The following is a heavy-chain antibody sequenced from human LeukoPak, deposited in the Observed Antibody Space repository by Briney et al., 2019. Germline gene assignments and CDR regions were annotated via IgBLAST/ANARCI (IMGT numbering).Heavy chain of an antibody. Sequence: SETLSLTCTVSGGSTSIYYWSWIRQPPGEGLEWIGYIYTSGSTHYNPSPKRRVTISVDTSKNQFSLKLSSVTAADTAVYYCATAANYGLLDYWGQGTLVTVSS. D-gene: IGHD4-17*01. CDR1: GGSTSIYY. CDR3: ATAANYGLLDY. J-gene: IGHJ4*02. CDR2: IYTSGST. V-gene: IGHV4-4*09.